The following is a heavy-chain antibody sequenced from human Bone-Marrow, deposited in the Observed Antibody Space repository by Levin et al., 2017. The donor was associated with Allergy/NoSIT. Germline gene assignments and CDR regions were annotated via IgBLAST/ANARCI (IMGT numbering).Heavy chain of an antibody. CDR2: IGTAGDT. CDR3: ARVLEMAPQRAITQGTNFDY. D-gene: IGHD5-24*01. Sequence: GGSLRLSCAASGFTFSSYDMHWVRQATGKGLEWVSAIGTAGDTYYPGSVKGRFTISRENAKNSLYLQMNSLRAGDTAVYYCARVLEMAPQRAITQGTNFDYWGQGTLVTVSS. J-gene: IGHJ4*02. V-gene: IGHV3-13*01. CDR1: GFTFSSYD.